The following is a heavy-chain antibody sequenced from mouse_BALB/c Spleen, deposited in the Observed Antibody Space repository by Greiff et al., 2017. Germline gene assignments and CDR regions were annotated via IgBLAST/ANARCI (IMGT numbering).Heavy chain of an antibody. V-gene: IGHV1-80*01. CDR3: ARFDGYYVNFDY. D-gene: IGHD2-3*01. J-gene: IGHJ2*01. CDR2: IYPGDGDT. Sequence: QVQLKESGAELVRPGSSVKISCKASGYAFSSYWMNWVKQRPGQGLEWIGQIYPGDGDTNYNGKFKGKATLTADKSSSTAYMQLSSLTSEDSAVYFCARFDGYYVNFDYWGQGTTLTVSS. CDR1: GYAFSSYW.